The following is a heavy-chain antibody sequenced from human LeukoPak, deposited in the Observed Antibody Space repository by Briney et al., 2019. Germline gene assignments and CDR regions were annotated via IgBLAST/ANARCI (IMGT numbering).Heavy chain of an antibody. J-gene: IGHJ4*02. Sequence: SETLSLTCAVYGGSFSGYYWSWIRQPPGKGLEWIGEINHSGSTSYNPSLKSRVTISVDTSKNQFSLKLSSVTAADTAVYYCARGTSGETTVTTNYFDYWGQGTLVTVSS. CDR3: ARGTSGETTVTTNYFDY. CDR2: INHSGST. D-gene: IGHD4-17*01. V-gene: IGHV4-34*01. CDR1: GGSFSGYY.